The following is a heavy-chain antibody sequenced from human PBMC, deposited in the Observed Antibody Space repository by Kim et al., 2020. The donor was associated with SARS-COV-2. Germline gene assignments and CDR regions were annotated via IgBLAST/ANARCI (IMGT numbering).Heavy chain of an antibody. D-gene: IGHD2-2*01. V-gene: IGHV3-15*01. Sequence: GGSLRLSCAASGFTFSNAWMSWVRQAPGKGLEWVGRIKSKTDGGTTDYAAPVKGRFTISRDDSKNTLYLQMNSLKTEDTAVYYCTTDSSPMTYYYYGMDVWGRGTTVTVS. CDR3: TTDSSPMTYYYYGMDV. CDR2: IKSKTDGGTT. J-gene: IGHJ6*02. CDR1: GFTFSNAW.